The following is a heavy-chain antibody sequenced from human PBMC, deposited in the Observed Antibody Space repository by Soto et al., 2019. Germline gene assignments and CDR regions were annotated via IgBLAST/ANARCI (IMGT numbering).Heavy chain of an antibody. V-gene: IGHV1-69*06. Sequence: QVQLVQSGAEVKKPGSSVKVSCKASGGIFSTYAISWLRQAPGQGLEWMGGIIPLFGTPNDAQRFQVRVTITAEKSTSTAYMELSRLRSEDTAVYYCARDRDDYGSGNYYNRIDFWGQGTLVTVSS. J-gene: IGHJ4*02. CDR2: IIPLFGTP. CDR1: GGIFSTYA. CDR3: ARDRDDYGSGNYYNRIDF. D-gene: IGHD3-10*01.